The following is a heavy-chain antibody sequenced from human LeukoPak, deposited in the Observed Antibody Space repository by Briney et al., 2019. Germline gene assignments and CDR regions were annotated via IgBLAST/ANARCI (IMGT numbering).Heavy chain of an antibody. Sequence: SEPLSLTCAVYGGSFSGYYWSWIRQPPGKGLEWIGEINHSGSTNYNPSLKSRVTISVDTSKNQFSLKLSSVTAADTAVYYCARGRNGYSSSWYVNYWGQGTLVTVSS. D-gene: IGHD6-13*01. CDR3: ARGRNGYSSSWYVNY. CDR2: INHSGST. V-gene: IGHV4-34*01. J-gene: IGHJ4*02. CDR1: GGSFSGYY.